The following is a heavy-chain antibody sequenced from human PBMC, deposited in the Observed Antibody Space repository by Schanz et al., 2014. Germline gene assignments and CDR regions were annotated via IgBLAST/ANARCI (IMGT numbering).Heavy chain of an antibody. V-gene: IGHV3-33*08. CDR3: ARDPNSVNEIDY. CDR2: IWYDGNNK. J-gene: IGHJ4*02. D-gene: IGHD5-12*01. CDR1: GFTFSNYW. Sequence: VQLVESGGGLVQPGGSLRLSCAASGFTFSNYWMSWVRQAPGKGLEWVAVIWYDGNNKFYADSVKGRFIISRDNSKNTLDLQMNSLRDEDTALYYCARDPNSVNEIDYWGQGTLVTVSS.